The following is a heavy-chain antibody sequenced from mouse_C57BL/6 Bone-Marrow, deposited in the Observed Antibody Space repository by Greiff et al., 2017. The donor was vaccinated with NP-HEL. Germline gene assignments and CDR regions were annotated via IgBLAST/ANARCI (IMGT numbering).Heavy chain of an antibody. D-gene: IGHD3-2*02. CDR2: ISNGGGST. CDR1: GFTFSDYY. J-gene: IGHJ3*01. V-gene: IGHV5-12*01. CDR3: ARQATAQATFSFAY. Sequence: EVQLVESGGGLVQPGGSLKLSCAASGFTFSDYYMYWVRQTPEKRLEWVAYISNGGGSTYYPDTVKGRFTISRDNAKNTLYLQMSRLKSEDTAMYYCARQATAQATFSFAYWGQGTLVTVSA.